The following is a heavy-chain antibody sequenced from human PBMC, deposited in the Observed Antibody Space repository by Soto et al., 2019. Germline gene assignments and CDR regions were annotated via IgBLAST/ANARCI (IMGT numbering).Heavy chain of an antibody. Sequence: SETLSLTCTVSGGSISSYYWSWIRQPPGKGLERIGYIYYSGSTNYNPSLKSRVTISVDTSKNQFSLKLSSVTAADTAVYYCARGIELELRELNWFDPWGQGTLVTVSS. CDR1: GGSISSYY. CDR2: IYYSGST. CDR3: ARGIELELRELNWFDP. J-gene: IGHJ5*02. V-gene: IGHV4-59*01. D-gene: IGHD1-7*01.